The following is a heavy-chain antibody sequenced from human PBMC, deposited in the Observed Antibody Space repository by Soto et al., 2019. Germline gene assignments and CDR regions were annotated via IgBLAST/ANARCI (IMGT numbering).Heavy chain of an antibody. J-gene: IGHJ5*02. D-gene: IGHD3-10*01. CDR3: AGGRATVVRGVMNCSDP. V-gene: IGHV4-34*01. CDR2: IDQSGST. Sequence: PSETLSLTCAVDGGPFSGYYGNLLRQPPGEGLEWIGKIDQSGSTNYNPSLKSRVAMSVDTSRRQFSLKLTFVTAMDTAVYYCAGGRATVVRGVMNCSDPWTPGTLVTV. CDR1: GGPFSGYY.